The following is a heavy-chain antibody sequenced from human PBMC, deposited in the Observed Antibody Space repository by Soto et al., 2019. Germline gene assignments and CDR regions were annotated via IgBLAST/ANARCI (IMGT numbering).Heavy chain of an antibody. CDR2: ISYDGSNK. J-gene: IGHJ4*02. V-gene: IGHV3-30-3*01. CDR1: GFTFSSYA. Sequence: QVQLVESGGGVVQPGRSLRLSCAASGFTFSSYAMHWVRQAPGKGLEWVAVISYDGSNKYYADSVKGRFTISRDNSKNTLYLQMNSLRAEDTAVYYCARDRGYSNYGRWGTLDYWGQGTLVTVSS. D-gene: IGHD4-4*01. CDR3: ARDRGYSNYGRWGTLDY.